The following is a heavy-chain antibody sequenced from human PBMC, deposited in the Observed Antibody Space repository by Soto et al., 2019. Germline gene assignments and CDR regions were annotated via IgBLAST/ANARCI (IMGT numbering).Heavy chain of an antibody. Sequence: GSLRLSCAASGFTFDDYTMHWVRQAPGKGLEWVSLISWDGGSTYYADSVKGRFTISRDNSKNSLYLQMNSLRTEDTALYYCAKDMWSRAASDYYGMDVWGQGTTVTVSS. CDR3: AKDMWSRAASDYYGMDV. J-gene: IGHJ6*02. D-gene: IGHD2-21*01. V-gene: IGHV3-43*01. CDR2: ISWDGGST. CDR1: GFTFDDYT.